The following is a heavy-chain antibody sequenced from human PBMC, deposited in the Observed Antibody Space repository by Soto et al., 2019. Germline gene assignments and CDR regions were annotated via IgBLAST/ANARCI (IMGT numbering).Heavy chain of an antibody. Sequence: PGGSLRLCCEASEFRCSSYAMSWVRQAPGKGLEWVSTISPTGDNTYYADSVKGRFTLSRDNSKDTLSLQMNSLTTEDTAIYYCAKAKSLRAVRGSSFDYWGQGA. D-gene: IGHD6-19*01. J-gene: IGHJ4*02. CDR2: ISPTGDNT. CDR1: EFRCSSYA. CDR3: AKAKSLRAVRGSSFDY. V-gene: IGHV3-23*01.